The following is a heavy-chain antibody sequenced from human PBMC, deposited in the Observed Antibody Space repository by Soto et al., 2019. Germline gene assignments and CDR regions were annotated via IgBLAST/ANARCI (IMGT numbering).Heavy chain of an antibody. V-gene: IGHV3-21*02. Sequence: EVQLVESGGGLVKPGGSLRLSCAASGFTFSSHNIYWFRQPPGKGLEWVSSIGTSDSSIYYADSVRGRFIISKDNAKNSVYLQMDSLRAEDTAISHCARELSTMIRAYNCGQGTLVTVSS. D-gene: IGHD3-10*01. CDR2: IGTSDSSI. CDR1: GFTFSSHN. J-gene: IGHJ4*02. CDR3: ARELSTMIRAYN.